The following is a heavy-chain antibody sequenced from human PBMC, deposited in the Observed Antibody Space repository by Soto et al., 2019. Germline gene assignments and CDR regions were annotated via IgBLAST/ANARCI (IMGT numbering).Heavy chain of an antibody. CDR1: GASVSSGNYY. V-gene: IGHV4-61*01. Sequence: SETLSLTCTVSGASVSSGNYYWSWIRQPPGKGLECIEYISYSGSTNYNPSLKSRVTISIDTSKNQFSLKLSSVTAADTAVYYCARASGSYYAYWGLGTLVTAFS. CDR2: ISYSGST. CDR3: ARASGSYYAY. D-gene: IGHD1-26*01. J-gene: IGHJ4*02.